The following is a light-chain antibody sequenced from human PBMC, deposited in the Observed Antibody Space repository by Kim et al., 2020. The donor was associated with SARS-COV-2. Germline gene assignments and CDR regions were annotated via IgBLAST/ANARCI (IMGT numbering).Light chain of an antibody. CDR3: QQYNNWPLA. Sequence: EIVMTQSPATLSLSPGERATLSCRASQSVSNNLAWYQQKPGQAPRLLIYGASTRATGIPARFSGSGSGTDFTLTISSLHSEDFALYYCQQYNNWPLAFGQGTKVDIK. CDR2: GAS. CDR1: QSVSNN. J-gene: IGKJ1*01. V-gene: IGKV3-15*01.